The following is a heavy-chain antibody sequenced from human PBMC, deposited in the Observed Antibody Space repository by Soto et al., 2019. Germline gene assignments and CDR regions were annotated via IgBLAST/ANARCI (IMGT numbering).Heavy chain of an antibody. V-gene: IGHV4-38-2*02. J-gene: IGHJ5*02. CDR1: GFSISSGYF. D-gene: IGHD3-22*01. CDR3: ARDSSGYYWFDP. CDR2: IYHSGTT. Sequence: SETLSLTCAVSGFSISSGYFRGWIRQPPGKGPEWLGSIYHSGTTYYNPSVKGRVTISVDTSKNQFSLKMSSVTAADTAVYYCARDSSGYYWFDPWGQGTLVTVSS.